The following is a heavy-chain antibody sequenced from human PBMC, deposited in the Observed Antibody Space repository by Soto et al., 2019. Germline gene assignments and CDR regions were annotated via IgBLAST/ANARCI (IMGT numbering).Heavy chain of an antibody. V-gene: IGHV4-39*01. CDR3: ARNLAAAAFDY. Sequence: QLQLQESGPGLVKPSETLSLTCTVSCGSISSSSYYWGWIRQPPGKGLEWIGSIYYSGSTYYNPSLKSRVTISVDTSKNQFSLKLSSVTAADTAVYYCARNLAAAAFDYWGQGTLVTVSS. CDR1: CGSISSSSYY. CDR2: IYYSGST. J-gene: IGHJ4*02. D-gene: IGHD6-13*01.